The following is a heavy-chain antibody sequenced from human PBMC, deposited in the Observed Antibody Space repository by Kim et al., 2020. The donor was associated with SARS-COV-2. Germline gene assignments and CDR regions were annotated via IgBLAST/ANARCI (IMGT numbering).Heavy chain of an antibody. CDR2: ISYDGSNK. V-gene: IGHV3-33*05. D-gene: IGHD3-9*01. J-gene: IGHJ4*02. Sequence: GGSLRLSCAASGFTFSSYGMHWVRQAPGKWLEWVAVISYDGSNKYYADSVKGRFTVSRDKSKNTLYLQMNSLIAEDTAVYYCARDQARYFDWTLGYWGQGTLVTVSS. CDR1: GFTFSSYG. CDR3: ARDQARYFDWTLGY.